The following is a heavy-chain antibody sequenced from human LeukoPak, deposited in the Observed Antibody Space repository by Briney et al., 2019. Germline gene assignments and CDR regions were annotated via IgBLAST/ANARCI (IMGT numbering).Heavy chain of an antibody. D-gene: IGHD1-1*01. CDR1: GYTLTSYG. CDR3: ARVVVGTTGTPYYFDY. V-gene: IGHV1-18*01. CDR2: TSADNGNT. J-gene: IGHJ4*02. Sequence: ASVKVSCKASGYTLTSYGISWVRQAPGQGLEWMGWTSADNGNTNYAQKLQGRVTVTTDTSTSTAYMELSSLRSEDTAVYYCARVVVGTTGTPYYFDYWGQGTLVTVSS.